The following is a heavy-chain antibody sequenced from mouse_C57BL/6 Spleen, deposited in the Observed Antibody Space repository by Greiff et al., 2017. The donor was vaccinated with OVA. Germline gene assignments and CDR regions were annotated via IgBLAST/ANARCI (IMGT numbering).Heavy chain of an antibody. CDR1: GYTFTDYN. V-gene: IGHV1-18*01. J-gene: IGHJ3*01. CDR2: LNPNNGGT. Sequence: EVQLQQSGPELVKPGASVKIPCKASGYTFTDYNMDWVKQSHGKSLEWIGDLNPNNGGTFYNQKFKGKATLTVDKSSSTAYMELRSLTSEDTAVYYCARSYGNYWFAYWGQGTLVTVSA. D-gene: IGHD2-1*01. CDR3: ARSYGNYWFAY.